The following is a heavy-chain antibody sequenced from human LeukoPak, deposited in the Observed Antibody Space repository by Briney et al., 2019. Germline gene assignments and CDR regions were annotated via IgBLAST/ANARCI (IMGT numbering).Heavy chain of an antibody. D-gene: IGHD3-22*01. V-gene: IGHV3-66*02. CDR2: IYSDGST. J-gene: IGHJ4*02. Sequence: GGSLRLSCAASGFTVSSNYMTWVRQAPGEGLEWLSVIYSDGSTYYADSVKGRFTISRDNSKNTLYLQMNSLRAEDTAVYYCARGDYYDSSGYYLDYWGQGTLVTVSS. CDR3: ARGDYYDSSGYYLDY. CDR1: GFTVSSNY.